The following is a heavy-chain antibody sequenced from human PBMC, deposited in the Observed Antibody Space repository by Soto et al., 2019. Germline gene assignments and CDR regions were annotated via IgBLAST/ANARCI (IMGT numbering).Heavy chain of an antibody. CDR3: ARVFDCWSGFYVY. D-gene: IGHD3-3*01. CDR1: GGSISNNY. J-gene: IGHJ4*02. CDR2: IYSNGRT. V-gene: IGHV4-4*07. Sequence: SETLSLTCNVSGGSISNNYWTWIRQPAGKGLEWIGRIYSNGRTNFNPSLKSRISMSIDTSKNQFSLKLTSVTAADTAVYFCARVFDCWSGFYVYWGQGILVTVSS.